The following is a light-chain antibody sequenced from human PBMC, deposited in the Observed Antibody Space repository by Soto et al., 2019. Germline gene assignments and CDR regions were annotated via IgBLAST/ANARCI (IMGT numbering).Light chain of an antibody. CDR1: QDISNY. J-gene: IGKJ2*01. CDR2: GAS. CDR3: QQYYSRYT. V-gene: IGKV1-33*01. Sequence: DIQMTQSPSSLSASVGDTVTITCQASQDISNYLSWYQQKPGKAPKLLIYGASNFETGVPSTFSGSGSGTNFTFTISSLQPEDVGTYYCQQYYSRYTFGQGTKLEIK.